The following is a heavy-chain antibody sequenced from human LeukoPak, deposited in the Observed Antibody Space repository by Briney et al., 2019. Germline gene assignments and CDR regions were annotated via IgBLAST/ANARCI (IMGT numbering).Heavy chain of an antibody. CDR1: GFTFSSYA. J-gene: IGHJ4*02. CDR3: AKAESRCSSTSCYPGVDFDY. Sequence: GGSLRLSCAASGFTFSSYAMSWVRQAPGKGLEWVSAISGSGGSTYYADSVKGRFTISRDNSKNTLYLQMNSLRAEDTAVYYCAKAESRCSSTSCYPGVDFDYWGQGTLVTVSS. D-gene: IGHD2-2*01. CDR2: ISGSGGST. V-gene: IGHV3-23*01.